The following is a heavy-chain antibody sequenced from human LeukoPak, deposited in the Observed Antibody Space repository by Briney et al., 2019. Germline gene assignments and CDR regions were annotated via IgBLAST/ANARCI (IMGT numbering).Heavy chain of an antibody. J-gene: IGHJ4*02. D-gene: IGHD2-2*02. V-gene: IGHV1-2*02. CDR1: GYTFTGYY. Sequence: ASVKVSCKASGYTFTGYYMHWVRQAPGQGLEWMGWINPNSGGTNYAQKFQGRVTMTRDTSISTAYMALSRLRSDDTAVYYCARDRGYCSSTSCYTTFDYWGQGTLVTVSS. CDR3: ARDRGYCSSTSCYTTFDY. CDR2: INPNSGGT.